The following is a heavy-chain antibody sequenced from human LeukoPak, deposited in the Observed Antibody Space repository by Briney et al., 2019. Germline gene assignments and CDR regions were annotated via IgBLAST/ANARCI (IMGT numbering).Heavy chain of an antibody. D-gene: IGHD3-22*01. CDR2: INPNSGGT. J-gene: IGHJ4*02. CDR1: GYTFTGYY. CDR3: ARVQSEYYYDSSGYYY. V-gene: IGHV1-2*06. Sequence: ASVKVSCKASGYTFTGYYMHWVRQAPGQGLEWMGRINPNSGGTNYAQKFQGRDTMTRDTSISTAYMELSRLRSDDTAVYYCARVQSEYYYDSSGYYYWGQGTLVTVSS.